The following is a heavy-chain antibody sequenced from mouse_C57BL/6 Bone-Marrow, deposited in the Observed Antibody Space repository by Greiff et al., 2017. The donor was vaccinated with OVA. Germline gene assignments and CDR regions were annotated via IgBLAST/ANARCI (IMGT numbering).Heavy chain of an antibody. CDR2: IYPRSGNT. J-gene: IGHJ3*01. CDR1: GYTFTSSF. CDR3: ASNYYGSSPWFAY. Sequence: VQLVASGAALARPGASVKLSCKASGYTFTSSFLCWVQQRTGQGLAWIGEIYPRSGNTYYNEKFKGKATLTADKSSSTAYMELRSLTSEDSAVYFCASNYYGSSPWFAYWGQGTLVTVSA. V-gene: IGHV1-81*01. D-gene: IGHD1-1*01.